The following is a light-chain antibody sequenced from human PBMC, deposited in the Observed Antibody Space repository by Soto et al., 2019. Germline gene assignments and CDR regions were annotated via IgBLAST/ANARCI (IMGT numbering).Light chain of an antibody. V-gene: IGKV3-15*01. J-gene: IGKJ1*01. CDR2: GAS. Sequence: EMVMTQSPATLSVSPGERATLSCRASQSVSGNLAWYQQKPGQAPRLLIYGASTRATGIPARFSGSGSGTEFTLTIRSLQSEDFAVYYCQQYNNWPRTFGQGTKVEIK. CDR1: QSVSGN. CDR3: QQYNNWPRT.